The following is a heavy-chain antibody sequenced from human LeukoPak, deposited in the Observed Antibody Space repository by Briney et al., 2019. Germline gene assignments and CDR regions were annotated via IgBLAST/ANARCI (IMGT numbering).Heavy chain of an antibody. D-gene: IGHD6-19*01. J-gene: IGHJ6*03. CDR3: ARDVAGINYYYYYMDV. CDR1: GYTFTGYY. CDR2: INPNSGGT. V-gene: IGHV1-2*02. Sequence: VSVKVSCKASGYTFTGYYMHWVRQAPGQGLEWMGWINPNSGGTNYAQKFQGRVTMTRDTSISTAYMELSRLRSDDTAVYYCARDVAGINYYYYYMDVWGKGTTVTVSS.